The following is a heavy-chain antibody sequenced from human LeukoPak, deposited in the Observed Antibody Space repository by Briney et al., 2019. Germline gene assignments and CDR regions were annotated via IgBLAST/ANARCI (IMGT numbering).Heavy chain of an antibody. Sequence: PGGSLRLSCAASGFTFDDYAMHWVRQAPGKGLEWVSGISWNSGSIGYADSVKGRFTISRDNAKNSLYLQMNSLRAEDTALYYCAKDFGMDVWGQGTTVTVPS. J-gene: IGHJ6*02. CDR3: AKDFGMDV. CDR2: ISWNSGSI. CDR1: GFTFDDYA. V-gene: IGHV3-9*01.